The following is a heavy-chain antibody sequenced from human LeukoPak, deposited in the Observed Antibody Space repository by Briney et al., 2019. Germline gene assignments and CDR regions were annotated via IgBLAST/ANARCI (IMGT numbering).Heavy chain of an antibody. CDR2: IIPIFGTA. Sequence: SVKVSCKASGGTFSSYAISWVRQAPGQGLEWMGGIIPIFGTANYAQRFQGRVTITADESTSTAYMELSSLRSEDTAVYYCARVGDYGSGSYFFDYWGQGTLVTVSS. CDR1: GGTFSSYA. D-gene: IGHD3-10*01. CDR3: ARVGDYGSGSYFFDY. J-gene: IGHJ4*02. V-gene: IGHV1-69*01.